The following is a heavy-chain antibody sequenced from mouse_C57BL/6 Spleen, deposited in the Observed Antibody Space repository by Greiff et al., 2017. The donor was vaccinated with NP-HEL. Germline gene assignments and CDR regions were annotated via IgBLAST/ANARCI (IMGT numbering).Heavy chain of an antibody. CDR2: IHPNSGST. V-gene: IGHV1-64*01. D-gene: IGHD2-2*01. J-gene: IGHJ1*03. CDR1: GYTFTSYW. Sequence: QVQLQQPGAELVKPGASVKLSCKASGYTFTSYWMHWVKQRPGQGLEWIGMIHPNSGSTNYNEKFKSKATLTVDKSSSTAYMQLSSLTSEDSAVYYCAGVTTDWYFDGWGTGTTVTVSS. CDR3: AGVTTDWYFDG.